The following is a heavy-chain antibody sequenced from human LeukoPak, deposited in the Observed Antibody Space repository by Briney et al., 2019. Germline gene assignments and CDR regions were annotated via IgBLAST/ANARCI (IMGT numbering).Heavy chain of an antibody. J-gene: IGHJ3*02. CDR3: AREYCSGGSCWGGAFDI. CDR1: GGSISSYY. V-gene: IGHV4-59*01. Sequence: SETLSLTCTVSGGSISSYYWSWIRQPPGKGLKWIGYIYYSGSTNCNPSLKSRVTISVDTSKNQFSLKLSSVTAADTAVYYCAREYCSGGSCWGGAFDIWGQGTMVTVSS. CDR2: IYYSGST. D-gene: IGHD2-15*01.